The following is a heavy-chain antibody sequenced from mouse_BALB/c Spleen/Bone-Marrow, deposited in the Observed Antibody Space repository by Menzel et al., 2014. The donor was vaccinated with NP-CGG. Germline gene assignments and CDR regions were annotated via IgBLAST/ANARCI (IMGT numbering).Heavy chain of an antibody. V-gene: IGHV14-3*02. J-gene: IGHJ2*01. D-gene: IGHD4-1*01. CDR1: GFNIKDTY. CDR2: IDPASGYT. Sequence: EVQLQQSGAVLVKPGASVKLSCTASGFNIKDTYMHWVRQRPEQGLEWIGRIDPASGYTTYDPKLQGKASIAADTSSNTAYLQLSSLTSEDTAVYYCATLTGTWDFWGQGTPLTVSS. CDR3: ATLTGTWDF.